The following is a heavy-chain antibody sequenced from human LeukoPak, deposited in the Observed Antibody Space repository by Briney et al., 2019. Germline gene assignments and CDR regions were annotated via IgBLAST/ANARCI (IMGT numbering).Heavy chain of an antibody. J-gene: IGHJ4*02. V-gene: IGHV3-23*01. D-gene: IGHD6-13*01. CDR3: AKLGPDLTLHIAAADFDY. CDR2: ISGSGGST. Sequence: PGGSLRLSCAASGFTVSSNYMSWVRQAPGKGLEWVSAISGSGGSTYYADSVKGRFTISRDNSKNTLYLQMNSLRAEDTAVYYCAKLGPDLTLHIAAADFDYWGQGTLVTVSS. CDR1: GFTVSSNY.